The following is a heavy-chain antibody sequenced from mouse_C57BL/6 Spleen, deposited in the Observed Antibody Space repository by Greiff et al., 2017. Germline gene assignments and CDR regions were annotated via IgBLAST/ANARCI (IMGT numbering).Heavy chain of an antibody. CDR3: ARDRYYYGSKDYAMDY. D-gene: IGHD1-1*01. CDR1: GYAFSSYW. J-gene: IGHJ4*01. CDR2: IYPGDGDT. Sequence: QVQLQQSGAELVKPGASVKISCKASGYAFSSYWMNWVKQRPGKGLEWIGQIYPGDGDTNYNGKFKGKATLTADKSSSTAYMQLSSLTSEDSAVYFCARDRYYYGSKDYAMDYWGQGTSVTVSS. V-gene: IGHV1-80*01.